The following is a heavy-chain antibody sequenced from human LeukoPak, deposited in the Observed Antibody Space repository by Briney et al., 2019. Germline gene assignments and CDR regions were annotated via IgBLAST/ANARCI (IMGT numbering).Heavy chain of an antibody. J-gene: IGHJ4*02. V-gene: IGHV1-2*02. CDR3: ARGHDNTGYNYFDY. CDR1: GYTFTDYY. Sequence: ASVKVSCKASGYTFTDYYIHWVRQAPGQGLERMGWINPNSGGTNYAQKFQGRVTMTRDTPIATTYMDLSSLMSDDTAVYYCARGHDNTGYNYFDYWGQGTLVTVSS. D-gene: IGHD3-9*01. CDR2: INPNSGGT.